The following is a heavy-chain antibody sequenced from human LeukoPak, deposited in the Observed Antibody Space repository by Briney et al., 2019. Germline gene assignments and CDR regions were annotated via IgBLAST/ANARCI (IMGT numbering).Heavy chain of an antibody. V-gene: IGHV3-23*01. Sequence: GGSLRLSCAASGFTFSSYAMSWVRQAPGKGLEWVSAISGSGGSTYYADSVKGRFTISRDNAKNSLYLQMNSLRAEDTAVFYCARYCGGNCEHPHDAFDIWGQGTMVTVSS. CDR1: GFTFSSYA. J-gene: IGHJ3*02. CDR3: ARYCGGNCEHPHDAFDI. D-gene: IGHD2-21*01. CDR2: ISGSGGST.